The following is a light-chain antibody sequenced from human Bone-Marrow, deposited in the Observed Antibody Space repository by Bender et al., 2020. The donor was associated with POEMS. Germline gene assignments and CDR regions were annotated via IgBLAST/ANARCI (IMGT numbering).Light chain of an antibody. V-gene: IGLV3-1*01. CDR1: KLGDNY. CDR2: EDT. Sequence: SYELTQPPSVSVSPGQTASITCSGDKLGDNYASWYQQKTGQSPILIIYEDTRRPSGIPERFSGSNSGNTATLTISGTQAMDEADYYCQAWDRSTHVVFGGGTKLTVL. CDR3: QAWDRSTHVV. J-gene: IGLJ2*01.